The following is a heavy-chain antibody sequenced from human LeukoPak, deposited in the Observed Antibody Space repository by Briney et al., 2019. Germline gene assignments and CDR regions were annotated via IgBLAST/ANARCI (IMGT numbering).Heavy chain of an antibody. V-gene: IGHV3-48*04. CDR1: GFTFSSYS. CDR2: ISSSSSTI. J-gene: IGHJ4*02. D-gene: IGHD2-2*01. Sequence: GGSLRLSCAASGFTFSSYSMNWVRQAPGKGLEWVSYISSSSSTIYYADSVKGRFTIPRDNAKNSLYLQMNSLRAEDTAVYYCARVNEVCSSTSCYRAFDYWGQGTLVTVSS. CDR3: ARVNEVCSSTSCYRAFDY.